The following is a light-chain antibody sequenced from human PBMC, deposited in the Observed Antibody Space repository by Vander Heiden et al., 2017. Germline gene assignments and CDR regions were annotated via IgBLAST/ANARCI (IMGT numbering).Light chain of an antibody. CDR3: AAWDDSLREV. CDR1: SSNIGSDL. CDR2: SDK. J-gene: IGLJ1*01. V-gene: IGLV1-44*01. Sequence: QSVLTQPPSASATPGQRATISCSGSSSNIGSDLVHWYQQLPGTAPKHLLYSDKQRPPGVPDRFSGSRSGTSASLASSGLQSEDEADYYCAAWDDSLREVFGSGTKVTVL.